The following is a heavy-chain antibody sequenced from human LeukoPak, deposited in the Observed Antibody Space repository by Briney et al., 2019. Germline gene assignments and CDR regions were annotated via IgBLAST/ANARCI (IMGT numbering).Heavy chain of an antibody. CDR2: IYTSGST. CDR1: GGSISSGSYC. V-gene: IGHV4-61*02. CDR3: ARDYGDYDFWSGYSRQYYYYMDV. Sequence: SETLSLTXTVSGGSISSGSYCWSWIRQPAGKGLEWIRRIYTSGSTNYNPSLKSRVTISVDTSKNQFSLKLSSVTAADTAVYYCARDYGDYDFWSGYSRQYYYYMDVWGKGTTVTVSS. D-gene: IGHD3-3*01. J-gene: IGHJ6*03.